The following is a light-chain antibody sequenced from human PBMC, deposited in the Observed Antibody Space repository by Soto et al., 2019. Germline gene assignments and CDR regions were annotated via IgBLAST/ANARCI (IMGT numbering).Light chain of an antibody. CDR1: SSDVVGYNY. CDR3: SSYTSSSTLFYV. Sequence: QSVLTQPASVSGSPGQSITISCTGTSSDVVGYNYVSWYQQHPGKAPKLMIYDVSNRPSGVSNRFSGSKSGNTASLTIPGLQAEDEADYYCSSYTSSSTLFYVFGTGTKVTVL. J-gene: IGLJ1*01. V-gene: IGLV2-14*01. CDR2: DVS.